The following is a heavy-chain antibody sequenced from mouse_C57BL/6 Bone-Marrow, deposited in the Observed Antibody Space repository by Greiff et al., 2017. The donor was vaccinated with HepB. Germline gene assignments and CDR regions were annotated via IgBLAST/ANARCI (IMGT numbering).Heavy chain of an antibody. CDR2: INPNNGGT. CDR3: ALIYYGNYVGYYAMDY. Sequence: VQLQQSGPELVKPGASVKISCKASGYTFTDYYMNWVKQSHGKSLEWIGDINPNNGGTSYNQKFKGKATLTVDKASSTAYMELRSLTSEDSAVYYCALIYYGNYVGYYAMDYWGQGTSVTVSS. CDR1: GYTFTDYY. J-gene: IGHJ4*01. V-gene: IGHV1-26*01. D-gene: IGHD2-1*01.